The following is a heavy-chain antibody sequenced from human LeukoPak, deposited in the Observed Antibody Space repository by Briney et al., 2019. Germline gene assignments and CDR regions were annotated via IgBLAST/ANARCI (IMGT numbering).Heavy chain of an antibody. CDR3: ARVSSGAMIVVVKYYYYYYMDV. Sequence: SETLSLTCTVSGGSISSYYWSWIRQPPGKGLEWIGEINHSGSTNYNPSLKSRVTISVDTSKNQFSLKLSSVTAADTAVYYCARVSSGAMIVVVKYYYYYYMDVWGKGTTVTVSS. J-gene: IGHJ6*03. CDR2: INHSGST. V-gene: IGHV4-34*01. D-gene: IGHD3-22*01. CDR1: GGSISSYY.